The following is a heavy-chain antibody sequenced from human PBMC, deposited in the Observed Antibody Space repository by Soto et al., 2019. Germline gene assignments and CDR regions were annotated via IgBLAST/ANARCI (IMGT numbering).Heavy chain of an antibody. J-gene: IGHJ4*02. D-gene: IGHD1-7*01. Sequence: SLRLSCAASGFTFDDYAMHWVRQAPGKGLEWVSGISWNSGSIGYADSVKGRFTISRDNAKNSLYLQMNSLRAEDTALYYCAKDMATGTTQYFDYWGQGTLVTVSS. V-gene: IGHV3-9*01. CDR3: AKDMATGTTQYFDY. CDR1: GFTFDDYA. CDR2: ISWNSGSI.